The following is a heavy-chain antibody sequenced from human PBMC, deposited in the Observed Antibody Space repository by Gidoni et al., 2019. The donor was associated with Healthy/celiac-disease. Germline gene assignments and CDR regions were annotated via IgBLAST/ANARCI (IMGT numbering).Heavy chain of an antibody. V-gene: IGHV3-73*01. D-gene: IGHD1-26*01. CDR1: GFPFSGSA. J-gene: IGHJ4*02. Sequence: EVQLVESGGGLVQPGGSLNLSCAASGFPFSGSAMHWVRQASGKGLEWVGRIRSKANSYATAYAASVKGRFTISRDDSKNTAYLQMNSLKTEDTAVYYCTRTTSGSYYSYWGQGTLVTVSS. CDR3: TRTTSGSYYSY. CDR2: IRSKANSYAT.